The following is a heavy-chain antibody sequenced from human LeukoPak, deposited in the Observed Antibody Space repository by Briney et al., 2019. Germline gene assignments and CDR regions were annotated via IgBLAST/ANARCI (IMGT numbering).Heavy chain of an antibody. V-gene: IGHV4-39*01. J-gene: IGHJ4*02. CDR3: ASGIAARPVMYFDY. D-gene: IGHD6-6*01. Sequence: SETLSLTCTVSGGSISSSGYYWGWIRQPPGKGLEWIGSIYYSGSTYYNPSLKSRVTISVDTSKNQFSLKLSSVTAADTAVYYCASGIAARPVMYFDYWGQGTLVTVSS. CDR1: GGSISSSGYY. CDR2: IYYSGST.